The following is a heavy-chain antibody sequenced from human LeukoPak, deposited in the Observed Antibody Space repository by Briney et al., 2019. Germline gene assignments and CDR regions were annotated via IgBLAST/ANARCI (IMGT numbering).Heavy chain of an antibody. CDR2: INPNSGGT. Sequence: ASVKVSCKASGYTFTSYDINWVRQATGQGLEWMGWINPNSGGTNYAQKFQGRVTMTRDTSISTAYMELSRLRSDDTAVYYCARDPNTVAFFDYWGQGTLVTVSS. D-gene: IGHD4-23*01. CDR3: ARDPNTVAFFDY. J-gene: IGHJ4*02. CDR1: GYTFTSYD. V-gene: IGHV1-2*02.